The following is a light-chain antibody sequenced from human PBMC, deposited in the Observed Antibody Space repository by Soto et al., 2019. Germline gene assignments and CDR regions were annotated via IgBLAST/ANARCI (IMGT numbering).Light chain of an antibody. CDR1: QSVSPY. J-gene: IGKJ3*01. V-gene: IGKV3-20*01. CDR2: CAS. CDR3: QQYVSSPFT. Sequence: EIVLTQSPGTLSLSPGGRASLSCRASQSVSPYLAWYQQKPGQAPRLLIYCASTRAIGIPDRFSGSGSGTDLTLTISRLEPEDSAVYYCQQYVSSPFTFGPGTKVDIK.